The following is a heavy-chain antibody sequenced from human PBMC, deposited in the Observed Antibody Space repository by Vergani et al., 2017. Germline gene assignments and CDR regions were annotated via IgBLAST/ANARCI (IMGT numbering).Heavy chain of an antibody. D-gene: IGHD2-15*01. CDR3: ASKRGACRAAYCHSYDF. Sequence: QVQLQESGPGLVKPSETLSLTCTVSGVSVISTDYHWGWIRQPPGKGLEWIGSMDYSGSTSYNPSLESRISISFETPKNQFSLRLTSVPAADTAVYYCASKRGACRAAYCHSYDFWGPGTLVGVSS. J-gene: IGHJ4*02. CDR1: GVSVISTDYH. CDR2: MDYSGST. V-gene: IGHV4-39*01.